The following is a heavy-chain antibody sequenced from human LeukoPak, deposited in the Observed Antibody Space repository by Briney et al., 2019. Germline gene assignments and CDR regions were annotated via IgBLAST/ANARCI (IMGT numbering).Heavy chain of an antibody. CDR3: ARTFDDYYGMDV. V-gene: IGHV7-4-1*02. CDR2: LNTNTGNP. CDR1: GGTFSSYA. Sequence: ASVKVSCKASGGTFSSYAISWVRQAPGQGPECMGWLNTNTGNPTYAQGFTGRFVFSLDTSVSTAYLQISSLKAEDTAVYYCARTFDDYYGMDVWGQGTTVTVSS. D-gene: IGHD3-9*01. J-gene: IGHJ6*02.